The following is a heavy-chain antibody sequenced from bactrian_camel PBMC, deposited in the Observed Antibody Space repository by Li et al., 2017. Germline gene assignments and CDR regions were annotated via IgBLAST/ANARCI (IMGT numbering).Heavy chain of an antibody. V-gene: IGHV3S9*01. Sequence: QVQLVESGGGSVQVGGSLRLSCVASGDTVGRYCMGWFRQIPDKEREGVAGIESDGSTSYADSVKGRFTISRYNANNTVYLQMNRLNPEDTAMYYCAKDRTVVAGTNVWAYNYWGQGTQVTVS. CDR1: GDTVGRYC. J-gene: IGHJ4*01. CDR2: IESDGST. D-gene: IGHD6*01. CDR3: AKDRTVVAGTNVWAYNY.